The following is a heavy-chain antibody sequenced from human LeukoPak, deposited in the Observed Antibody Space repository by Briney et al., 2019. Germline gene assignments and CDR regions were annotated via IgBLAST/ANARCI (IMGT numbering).Heavy chain of an antibody. CDR3: ARGSAAGRGNDFDY. J-gene: IGHJ4*02. D-gene: IGHD6-13*01. V-gene: IGHV4-34*01. Sequence: SETLSLTCAVYGGSFSGYNWSWIRQPPGKGLEWIGEINHSGSTNYNPSLKSRVTISVDTSKNQFSLKLSSVTAADTAVYYCARGSAAGRGNDFDYWGQGTLVTVSS. CDR2: INHSGST. CDR1: GGSFSGYN.